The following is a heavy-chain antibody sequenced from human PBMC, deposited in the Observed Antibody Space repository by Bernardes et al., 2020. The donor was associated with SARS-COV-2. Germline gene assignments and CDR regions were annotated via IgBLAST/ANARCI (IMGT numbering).Heavy chain of an antibody. J-gene: IGHJ5*02. D-gene: IGHD2-2*01. CDR1: GGSISSYY. Sequence: SEPLSLTCTVSGGSISSYYWSWIRQPPGKGLEWIGYIYYSGSTNYNPSLKSRVTISVDTSKNQFSLKLSSVTAADTAVYYCARAACSSTSCFTFDPWGQGTLVTVSS. CDR2: IYYSGST. CDR3: ARAACSSTSCFTFDP. V-gene: IGHV4-59*01.